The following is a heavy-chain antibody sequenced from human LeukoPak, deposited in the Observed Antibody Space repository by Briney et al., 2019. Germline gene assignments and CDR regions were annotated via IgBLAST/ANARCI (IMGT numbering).Heavy chain of an antibody. CDR3: ASNWAYDYVVQSY. J-gene: IGHJ4*02. Sequence: GGSLRLSCAASGFTFNNYAMSWVRQPPGKGLEWVSAISGSGGSTYYADSVKGRFTISRDNSKSTLYLQMNSLKAEDTAVYYCASNWAYDYVVQSYWGQGTLVTVPS. V-gene: IGHV3-23*01. CDR2: ISGSGGST. CDR1: GFTFNNYA. D-gene: IGHD3-16*01.